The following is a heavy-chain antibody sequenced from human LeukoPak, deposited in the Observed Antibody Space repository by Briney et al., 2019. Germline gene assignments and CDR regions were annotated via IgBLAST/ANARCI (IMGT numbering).Heavy chain of an antibody. Sequence: GGTLRLSCAASGFSVNSIYMSWVRQAPGKGLMWVSVIYSGGTTYYADSVKGRFTISRDSSKNTLYLHMNSLRAEDTAVYYCASGRQPHYVTGDYYYYYMDVWGKGTTVTVSS. CDR3: ASGRQPHYVTGDYYYYYMDV. D-gene: IGHD3-16*01. V-gene: IGHV3-53*01. CDR1: GFSVNSIY. CDR2: IYSGGTT. J-gene: IGHJ6*03.